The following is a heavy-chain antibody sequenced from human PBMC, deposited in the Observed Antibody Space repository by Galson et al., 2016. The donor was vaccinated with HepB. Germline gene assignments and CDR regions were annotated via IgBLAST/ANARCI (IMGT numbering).Heavy chain of an antibody. V-gene: IGHV3-7*01. CDR3: LGFGY. CDR2: IKEDGSGT. J-gene: IGHJ4*02. CDR1: GCSFSTYW. Sequence: SLGLSCAAAGCSFSTYWMPWVRQAPGKGLEWVANIKEDGSGTFYADSVKGRFSISRDNAKNSVYLQMNSLRAEDTAVYYCLGFGYWGQGTLVTVSS. D-gene: IGHD3-10*01.